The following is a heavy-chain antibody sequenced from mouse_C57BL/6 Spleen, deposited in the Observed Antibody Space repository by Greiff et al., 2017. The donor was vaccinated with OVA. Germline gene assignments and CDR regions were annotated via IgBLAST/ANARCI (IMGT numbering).Heavy chain of an antibody. J-gene: IGHJ4*01. D-gene: IGHD1-1*01. CDR1: GYTFTDHT. CDR2: IYPRDGST. V-gene: IGHV1-78*01. Sequence: VKLQQSDAELVKPGASVKISCKVSGYTFTDHTIHWMKQRPEQGLEWIGYIYPRDGSTKYNEKFKGKATLTADKSSSTAYMQLNSLTSEDSAVYFCARLGTVVANPYAMDYWGQGTSVTVSS. CDR3: ARLGTVVANPYAMDY.